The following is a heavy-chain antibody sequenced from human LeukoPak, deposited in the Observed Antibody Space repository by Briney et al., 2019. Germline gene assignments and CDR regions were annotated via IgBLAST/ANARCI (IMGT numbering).Heavy chain of an antibody. CDR2: IRPDGDRT. D-gene: IGHD6-19*01. Sequence: GGSLRLSCAASGFTFCTYAITWVRQGPGKELEWVSAIRPDGDRTYYANSVRGRFTISRDNSKDTVYLQINGLRVEDTAVYYCAREQSGTRGWYTVDYWGQGTLVTVSS. J-gene: IGHJ4*02. CDR3: AREQSGTRGWYTVDY. V-gene: IGHV3-23*01. CDR1: GFTFCTYA.